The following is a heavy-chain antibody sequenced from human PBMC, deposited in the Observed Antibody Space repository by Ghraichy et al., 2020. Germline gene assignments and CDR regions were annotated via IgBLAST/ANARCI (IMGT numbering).Heavy chain of an antibody. CDR1: GFTFSSYS. V-gene: IGHV3-21*01. CDR2: ISSSSSYI. D-gene: IGHD3-3*01. Sequence: GGSLRLSCAASGFTFSSYSMNWVRQAPGKGLEWVSSISSSSSYIYYADSVKGRFTISRDNAKNSLYLQMNSLRAEDTAVYYCASLYDFWLPGFDYWGQGTLVTVSS. J-gene: IGHJ4*02. CDR3: ASLYDFWLPGFDY.